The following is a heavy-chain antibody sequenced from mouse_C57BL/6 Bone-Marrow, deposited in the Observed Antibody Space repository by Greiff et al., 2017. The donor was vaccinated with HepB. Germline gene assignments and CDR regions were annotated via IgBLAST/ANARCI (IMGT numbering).Heavy chain of an antibody. V-gene: IGHV5-6*01. CDR2: ISSGGSYT. CDR3: AGQGFAY. J-gene: IGHJ3*01. CDR1: GFTFSSYG. Sequence: EVQLQQSGGDLVKPGGSLKLSCAASGFTFSSYGMSWVRQTPDKRLEWVATISSGGSYTYYPDSVKGRFTISRDNAKNTLYLQMSSLKSEDTAMYYCAGQGFAYWGQGTLVTVSA.